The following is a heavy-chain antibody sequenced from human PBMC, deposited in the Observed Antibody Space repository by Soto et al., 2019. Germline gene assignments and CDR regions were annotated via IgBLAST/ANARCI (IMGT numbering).Heavy chain of an antibody. Sequence: EVQLVESGGGLIQPGGSLRLSCAVSGFTVSNNYMSWVRQAPGKGLEGVSVIYSGGYTAYGDSVKGRFTISRDNSKNTLYLQKKSPGAADARVFLGAPRRGGGGYWGQGTLVTVSS. CDR3: APRRGGGGY. D-gene: IGHD3-16*01. CDR2: IYSGGYT. J-gene: IGHJ4*02. V-gene: IGHV3-53*01. CDR1: GFTVSNNY.